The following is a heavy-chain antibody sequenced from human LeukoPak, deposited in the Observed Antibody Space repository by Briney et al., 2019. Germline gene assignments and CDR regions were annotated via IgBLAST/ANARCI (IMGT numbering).Heavy chain of an antibody. CDR3: VRAPYSSSWYVDY. D-gene: IGHD6-13*01. J-gene: IGHJ4*02. V-gene: IGHV4-34*01. CDR2: INHSGST. CDR1: GGSFSGYY. Sequence: PSETLSLTCAVYGGSFSGYYWSWIRQPPGKGLEWIGEINHSGSTNYNPSLKSRVTISVDTSKNQFSLKLSSVTAADTAVYYCVRAPYSSSWYVDYWGQGTLVTVSS.